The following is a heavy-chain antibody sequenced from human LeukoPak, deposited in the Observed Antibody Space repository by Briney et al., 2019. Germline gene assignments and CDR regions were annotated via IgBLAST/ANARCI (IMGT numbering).Heavy chain of an antibody. CDR3: ARDGRVQSIAAAPYYYYGMDV. D-gene: IGHD6-13*01. CDR2: ISSSSSYI. V-gene: IGHV3-21*01. Sequence: GGSLRLSCAASGFTFSSYSMNWVRQAPGKGLEWVSSISSSSSYIYYADSVKGRFTISRGNAKNSLYLQMNSLRAEDTAVYYCARDGRVQSIAAAPYYYYGMDVWGQGTTVTVSS. J-gene: IGHJ6*02. CDR1: GFTFSSYS.